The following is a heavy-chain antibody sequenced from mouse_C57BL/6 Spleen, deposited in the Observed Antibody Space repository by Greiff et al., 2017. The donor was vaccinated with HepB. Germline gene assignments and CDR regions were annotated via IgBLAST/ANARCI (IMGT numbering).Heavy chain of an antibody. D-gene: IGHD1-1*01. CDR2: ISSGSSTI. Sequence: DVMLVESGGGLVKPGGSLKLSCAASGFTFSDYGMHWVRQAPEKGLEWVAYISSGSSTIYYADTVKGRFTISRDNAKNTLFLQMTSLRSEDTAMYYCAREGDYYGSSYGFAYWGQGTLVTVSA. CDR3: AREGDYYGSSYGFAY. J-gene: IGHJ3*01. CDR1: GFTFSDYG. V-gene: IGHV5-17*01.